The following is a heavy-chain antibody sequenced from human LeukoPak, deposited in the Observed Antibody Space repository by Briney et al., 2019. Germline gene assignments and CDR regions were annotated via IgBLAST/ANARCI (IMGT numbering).Heavy chain of an antibody. CDR2: INPNSGGT. CDR3: ARDRYDILTGYYFFDY. CDR1: GYTFTGYY. Sequence: GASVKVSCKASGYTFTGYYMHWVRQAPGQGLEWMGRINPNSGGTNYAQKFQGRVTMTRDTSISTAYMELSRLRSDDTAVYYCARDRYDILTGYYFFDYWGQGTLVTVSS. V-gene: IGHV1-2*06. J-gene: IGHJ4*02. D-gene: IGHD3-9*01.